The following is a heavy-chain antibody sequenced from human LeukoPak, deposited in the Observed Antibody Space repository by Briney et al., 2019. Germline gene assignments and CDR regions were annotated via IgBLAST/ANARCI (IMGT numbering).Heavy chain of an antibody. CDR1: GFTFSDYA. V-gene: IGHV3-33*08. CDR3: ARDIASVRMDV. CDR2: IWYDGSNQ. D-gene: IGHD2-15*01. Sequence: GGSLRLSCAASGFTFSDYAIYWVRQAPGKGLEWVAVIWYDGSNQYYADTVKGRFTISRDNSKNMLYLQMASLRAEDTAVYYCARDIASVRMDVWGQGTTVTVSS. J-gene: IGHJ6*02.